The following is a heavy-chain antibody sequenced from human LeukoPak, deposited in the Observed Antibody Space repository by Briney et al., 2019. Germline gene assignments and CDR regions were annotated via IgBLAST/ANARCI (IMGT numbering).Heavy chain of an antibody. Sequence: SVKVSCKASGGTFSSYAISWVRQAPGQGLERMGRIIPILGIANYAQKFQGRVTITADKSTSTAYMELSSLRSEDTAVYYCARAHISGDYDSSGYPFDYWGQGTLVTVSS. J-gene: IGHJ4*02. V-gene: IGHV1-69*04. CDR1: GGTFSSYA. CDR2: IIPILGIA. D-gene: IGHD3-22*01. CDR3: ARAHISGDYDSSGYPFDY.